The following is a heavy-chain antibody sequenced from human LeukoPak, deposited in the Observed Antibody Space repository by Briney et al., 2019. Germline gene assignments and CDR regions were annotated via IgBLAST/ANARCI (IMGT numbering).Heavy chain of an antibody. D-gene: IGHD6-19*01. J-gene: IGHJ4*02. Sequence: ASVKVSCKASGYTFTSYYMHWVRQAPGQGLEWMGIINPSGGSTSYAQKFQGRVTMTEDTSTDTAYMELSSLRSEDTAVYYCAKPPARYSSGWYPLGDWGQGTLVTVSS. V-gene: IGHV1-46*01. CDR1: GYTFTSYY. CDR2: INPSGGST. CDR3: AKPPARYSSGWYPLGD.